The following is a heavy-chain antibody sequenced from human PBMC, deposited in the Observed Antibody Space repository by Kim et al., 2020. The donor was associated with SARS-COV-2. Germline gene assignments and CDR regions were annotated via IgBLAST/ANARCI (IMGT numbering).Heavy chain of an antibody. CDR1: GYTFTSYG. V-gene: IGHV1-18*01. CDR2: ISAYNGNT. D-gene: IGHD6-19*01. CDR3: ASMGLFGYSSGWYDWFDP. Sequence: ASVKVSCKASGYTFTSYGISWVRQAPGQGLEWMGWISAYNGNTNYAQKLQGRVTMTTDTSTSTAYMELRSLRSDDTAVYYCASMGLFGYSSGWYDWFDPWGQGTLVTVSS. J-gene: IGHJ5*02.